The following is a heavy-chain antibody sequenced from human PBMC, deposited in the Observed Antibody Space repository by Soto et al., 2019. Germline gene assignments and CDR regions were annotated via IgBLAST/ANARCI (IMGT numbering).Heavy chain of an antibody. V-gene: IGHV4-30-4*01. CDR2: IYYSGST. D-gene: IGHD3-10*01. CDR1: GGSISSGDYY. Sequence: SETLSLTCTVSGGSISSGDYYWSWIRQPPGKGLEWIGYIYYSGSTYYNPSLKSRVTISVDTSKNQFSLKLSSVTAADTAVYYCARGTYYYGSGSYWFDPWGQGTLVTVS. CDR3: ARGTYYYGSGSYWFDP. J-gene: IGHJ5*02.